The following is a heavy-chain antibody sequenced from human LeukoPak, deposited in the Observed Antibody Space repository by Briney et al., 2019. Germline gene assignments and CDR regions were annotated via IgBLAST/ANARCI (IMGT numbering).Heavy chain of an antibody. Sequence: SETLSLTCTVSGGSISSYYWSWIRQPAGKGLEWIGRIYTSGSTNYNPSLKSRVTISVDTSKNQFSLKLSSVTAADTAVYYCARVGCSGGSCYRSRGAFEIWGQGTMVTVSS. D-gene: IGHD2-15*01. CDR3: ARVGCSGGSCYRSRGAFEI. J-gene: IGHJ3*02. CDR2: IYTSGST. V-gene: IGHV4-4*07. CDR1: GGSISSYY.